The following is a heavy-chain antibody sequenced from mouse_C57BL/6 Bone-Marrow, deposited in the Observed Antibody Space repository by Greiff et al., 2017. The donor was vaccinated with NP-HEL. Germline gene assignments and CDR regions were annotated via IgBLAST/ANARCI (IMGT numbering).Heavy chain of an antibody. Sequence: QVQLQQSGPELVKPGASVKLSCKASGYTFTSYDINWVQQRPGQGLEWIGWIYPRDGSTKYNEKFKGKATLTVDTSSSTAYMELHSLTSEDSAVYFCARMSNYYAMDYWGQGTSVTVSS. V-gene: IGHV1-85*01. CDR1: GYTFTSYD. J-gene: IGHJ4*01. CDR2: IYPRDGST. D-gene: IGHD2-5*01. CDR3: ARMSNYYAMDY.